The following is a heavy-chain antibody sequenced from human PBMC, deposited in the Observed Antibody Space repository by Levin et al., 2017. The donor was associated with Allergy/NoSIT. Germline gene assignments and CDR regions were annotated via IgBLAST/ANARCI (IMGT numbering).Heavy chain of an antibody. Sequence: PGGSLRLSCAASGFTFSSYEMNWVRRAPGKGLEWVSYISSTGSTIYSADSVKGRFTISRDNAKNSLYLHMNSLRAEDTAVYYCALQLGNFWSGYNYFDYWGQGTLVTVSS. J-gene: IGHJ4*02. CDR2: ISSTGSTI. V-gene: IGHV3-48*03. CDR3: ALQLGNFWSGYNYFDY. CDR1: GFTFSSYE. D-gene: IGHD3-3*01.